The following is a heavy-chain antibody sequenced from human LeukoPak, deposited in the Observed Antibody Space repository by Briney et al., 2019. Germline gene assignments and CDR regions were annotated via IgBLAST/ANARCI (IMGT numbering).Heavy chain of an antibody. J-gene: IGHJ4*02. CDR2: THYSGNT. V-gene: IGHV4-59*12. Sequence: SETLSLTCRVSDDSISSYYWNWIRQPPGKPLEWIGYTHYSGNTNYNPSLKSRVTTLVDMSKNQFSLKLSSVTAADTAVYYCARGESVRRLDYWGQGTLVTVSS. CDR1: DDSISSYY. CDR3: ARGESVRRLDY.